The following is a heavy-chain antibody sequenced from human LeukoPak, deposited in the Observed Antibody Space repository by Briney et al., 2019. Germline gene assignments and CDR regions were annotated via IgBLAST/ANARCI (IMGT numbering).Heavy chain of an antibody. CDR2: MFHSGST. D-gene: IGHD3-22*01. J-gene: IGHJ4*02. Sequence: SETLSLTCTVSGGSISSYYWSWIRQTPGKGLEWIGYMFHSGSTNYNPSLKSRVTISVDTSKNQFSLKLNSVTASDTAVYYCVKDAVYSVIVVAAFDYWGQGTLLTVSS. CDR1: GGSISSYY. V-gene: IGHV4-4*08. CDR3: VKDAVYSVIVVAAFDY.